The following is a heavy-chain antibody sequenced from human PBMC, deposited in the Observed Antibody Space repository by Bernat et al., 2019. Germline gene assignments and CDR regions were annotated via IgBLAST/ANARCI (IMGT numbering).Heavy chain of an antibody. CDR1: GFTFSSYG. D-gene: IGHD3-10*01. Sequence: VQLVESGGGVVQPGGSLRLSCAASGFTFSSYGMHWVRQAPGKGLVWVSRIDTDGSRTNYADSVKGRFTISRDNSKNTLYLQMNSLSAEDTAVYYCVREWGSFYGSGTYSYYFDYWGQGTLVTVSS. CDR3: VREWGSFYGSGTYSYYFDY. V-gene: IGHV3-74*01. CDR2: IDTDGSRT. J-gene: IGHJ4*02.